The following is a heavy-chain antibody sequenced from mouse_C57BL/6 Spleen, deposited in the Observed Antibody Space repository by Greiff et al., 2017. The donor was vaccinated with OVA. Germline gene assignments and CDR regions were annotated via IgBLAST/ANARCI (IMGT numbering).Heavy chain of an antibody. V-gene: IGHV1-82*01. CDR2: IYPGDGDP. Sequence: QVQLQQSGPELVKPGASVKISCKASGYAFSSSWMNWVKQRPGKGLEWIGRIYPGDGDPNYNGKFKGKATLTADKSSSTAYMQLSSLTSEDSAVYFCARGNYEQGEYYAMDYWGQGTSVTVSS. D-gene: IGHD2-3*01. CDR3: ARGNYEQGEYYAMDY. J-gene: IGHJ4*01. CDR1: GYAFSSSW.